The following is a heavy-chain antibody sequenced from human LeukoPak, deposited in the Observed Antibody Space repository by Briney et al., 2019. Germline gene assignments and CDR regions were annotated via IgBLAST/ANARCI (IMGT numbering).Heavy chain of an antibody. D-gene: IGHD2-21*02. CDR3: AEGRGVLHIVVVTDY. CDR2: ISYDGSNK. CDR1: GFTFSSYG. V-gene: IGHV3-30*18. J-gene: IGHJ4*02. Sequence: QAGGSLRLSCAASGFTFSSYGMHWVRQAPGKGLEWVAVISYDGSNKYYADSVKGRFTISRDNSKNTLYLQMNSLRAEDTAVYYCAEGRGVLHIVVVTDYWGQGTLVTVSS.